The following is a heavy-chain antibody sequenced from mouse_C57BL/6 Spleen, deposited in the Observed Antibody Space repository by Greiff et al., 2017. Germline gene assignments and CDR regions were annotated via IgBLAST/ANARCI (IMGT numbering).Heavy chain of an antibody. V-gene: IGHV6-3*01. CDR3: AADYSNYGYFEV. J-gene: IGHJ1*03. D-gene: IGHD2-5*01. CDR1: GFTFSNYW. CDR2: IRLKSDNYAT. Sequence: EVMLVESGGGLVQPGGSMKLSCVASGFTFSNYWMNWVRQSPEKGLEWVAQIRLKSDNYATHYAESVKGRFTISRDDSKSSVYLQMNNLRAEDTGIYYCAADYSNYGYFEVWGTGTTGTVSS.